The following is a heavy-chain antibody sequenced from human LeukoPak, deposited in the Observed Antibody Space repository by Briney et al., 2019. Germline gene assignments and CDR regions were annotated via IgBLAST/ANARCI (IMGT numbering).Heavy chain of an antibody. V-gene: IGHV1-69*05. Sequence: SVKVSXKASGGTFSSYAISWVRQAPGQGLEWMGRIIPIFDTANYAQKFQGRVTITTDESTSTAYMELSSLRSEDTAVYYCARGLGGRSCSGGSCYSDPFDYWGQGTLVTVSS. J-gene: IGHJ4*02. CDR1: GGTFSSYA. CDR3: ARGLGGRSCSGGSCYSDPFDY. CDR2: IIPIFDTA. D-gene: IGHD2-15*01.